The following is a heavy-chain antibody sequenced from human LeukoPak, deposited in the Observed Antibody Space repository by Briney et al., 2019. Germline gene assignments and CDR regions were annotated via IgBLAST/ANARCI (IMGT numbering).Heavy chain of an antibody. V-gene: IGHV3-11*01. CDR2: ISSSGSTI. J-gene: IGHJ3*02. D-gene: IGHD4-23*01. Sequence: GGSLRLSCAASGFTFSDYYMSWIRQAPGKGLEWVSYISSSGSTIYYADSVKGRFTVSRDNSENTLYLQMNSLTADDTAVYFCAKDGGGNKGSYDMWGQGTMVTVSS. CDR3: AKDGGGNKGSYDM. CDR1: GFTFSDYY.